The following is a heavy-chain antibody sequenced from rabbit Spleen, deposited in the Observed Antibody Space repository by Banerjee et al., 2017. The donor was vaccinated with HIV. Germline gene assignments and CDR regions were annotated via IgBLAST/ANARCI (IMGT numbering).Heavy chain of an antibody. J-gene: IGHJ6*01. CDR2: ISAGSSGST. Sequence: QEQLEESGGDLVKPEGSLTLTCTASGFTLSSSYWMCWVRQAPGKGLEWIACISAGSSGSTYYATWAKGRFTISKASSTTVTLQMTSLTAADTATYFCARDGNGVYGTDLWGQGTLVTVS. CDR1: GFTLSSSYW. V-gene: IGHV1S45*01. D-gene: IGHD3-1*01. CDR3: ARDGNGVYGTDL.